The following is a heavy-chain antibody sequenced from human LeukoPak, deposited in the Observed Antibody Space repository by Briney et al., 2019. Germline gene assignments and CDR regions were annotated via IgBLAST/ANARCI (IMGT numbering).Heavy chain of an antibody. J-gene: IGHJ4*02. CDR3: ARAGWLYYFDY. D-gene: IGHD6-19*01. V-gene: IGHV4-34*01. Sequence: SETLSLTCAVYGGSFSGYYWSWIRQPPGKGLEWIGEINHSGSTNYNPSLKSRVTISVDTSKNQFSLKLSSVTAADTAVYYCARAGWLYYFDYWGQGTLVTVSS. CDR1: GGSFSGYY. CDR2: INHSGST.